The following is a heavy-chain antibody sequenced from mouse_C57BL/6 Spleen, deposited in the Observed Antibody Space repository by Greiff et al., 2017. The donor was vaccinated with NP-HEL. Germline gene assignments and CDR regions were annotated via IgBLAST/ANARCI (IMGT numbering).Heavy chain of an antibody. CDR3: ARGGGSSYFWYFDV. J-gene: IGHJ1*03. CDR2: IDPSDSYT. Sequence: QVQLQQPGAELVMPGASVKLSCKASGYTFTSYWMHWVKQRPGQGLEWIGEIDPSDSYTNYNQKFKGKSTLTVDKASSTAYMQLSSLTSEDSAVYYGARGGGSSYFWYFDVWGTGTTVTVSS. CDR1: GYTFTSYW. V-gene: IGHV1-69*01. D-gene: IGHD1-1*01.